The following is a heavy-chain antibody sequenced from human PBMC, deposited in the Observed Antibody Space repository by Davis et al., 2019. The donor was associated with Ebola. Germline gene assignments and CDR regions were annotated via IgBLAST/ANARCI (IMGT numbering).Heavy chain of an antibody. CDR3: ARDGENYSDLDY. D-gene: IGHD3-10*01. Sequence: GESLKISCAASGFTFRDYAMSWVRQAPGKGLGWVSRIKSDGSTKSYADSVKGRFTISRDNAKNTLFLQMNSLRAEDTAVYYCARDGENYSDLDYWGQGTLVTVSS. CDR2: IKSDGSTK. J-gene: IGHJ4*02. CDR1: GFTFRDYA. V-gene: IGHV3-74*01.